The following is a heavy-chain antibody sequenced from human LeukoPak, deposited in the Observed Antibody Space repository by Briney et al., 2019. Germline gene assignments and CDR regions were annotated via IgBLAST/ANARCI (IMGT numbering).Heavy chain of an antibody. V-gene: IGHV3-7*03. D-gene: IGHD6-19*01. J-gene: IGHJ4*02. Sequence: GGSLRLSCAASGFTFSRYWMSWVRQAPGKGLEWVANMKQDGSEKYYVDSVKGRFTISRDNSKNTLYLQMNSLRAEDTAVYYCAKDVAVAGTDYFDYWGQGTLVTVSS. CDR2: MKQDGSEK. CDR1: GFTFSRYW. CDR3: AKDVAVAGTDYFDY.